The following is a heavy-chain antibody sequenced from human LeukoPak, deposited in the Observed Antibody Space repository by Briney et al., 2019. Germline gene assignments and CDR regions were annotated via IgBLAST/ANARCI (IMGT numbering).Heavy chain of an antibody. D-gene: IGHD2-2*01. Sequence: GGSLRLFCAASGFTFSSYAMHWVRQAPGKGLEWVAVISYDGSNKYYADSVKGRFTISRDNSKNTLYLQMNSLRAEDTAVYYCARDSPSSTSWGYWGQGTRVTVSS. CDR3: ARDSPSSTSWGY. V-gene: IGHV3-30-3*01. J-gene: IGHJ4*02. CDR2: ISYDGSNK. CDR1: GFTFSSYA.